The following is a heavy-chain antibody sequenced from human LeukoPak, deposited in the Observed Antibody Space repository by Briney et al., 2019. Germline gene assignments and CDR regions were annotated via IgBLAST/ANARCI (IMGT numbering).Heavy chain of an antibody. CDR3: ARVGYSDFWSGYYWDY. Sequence: GGSLRLSCAASGFTFSNAWMSWVRQAPGKGLEWVSSFSSGGTYKYYADSVKGRFTISRDNAQNSLYLQMNSLRAEDTAVYYCARVGYSDFWSGYYWDYWGQGTLATVSS. CDR2: FSSGGTYK. J-gene: IGHJ4*02. V-gene: IGHV3-21*01. CDR1: GFTFSNAW. D-gene: IGHD3-3*01.